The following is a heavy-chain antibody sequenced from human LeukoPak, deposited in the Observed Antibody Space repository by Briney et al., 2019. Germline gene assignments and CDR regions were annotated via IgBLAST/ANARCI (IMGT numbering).Heavy chain of an antibody. Sequence: SVKVSCKASGYTFTGYYMHWVRQAPGQGLEWMGRIIPILDITDYAQKFQGRVTISADKSTNTADMEPSSLSSEDTAVYYCARGYCISTTCYNDFDYWGQGTLVTVSS. CDR2: IIPILDIT. J-gene: IGHJ4*02. V-gene: IGHV1-69*02. CDR1: GYTFTGYY. CDR3: ARGYCISTTCYNDFDY. D-gene: IGHD2-2*02.